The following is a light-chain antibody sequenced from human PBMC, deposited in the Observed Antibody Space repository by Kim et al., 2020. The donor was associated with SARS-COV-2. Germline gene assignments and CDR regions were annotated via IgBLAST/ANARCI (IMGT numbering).Light chain of an antibody. V-gene: IGLV3-1*01. Sequence: VSPGQAPTIPCSGDYFGENYASWFQQKPGQSPVPVILRDTKRPSGIPERFSGSNSGNTATLPISGTQAMDEADYYCQAWDSNTGVFGGGTQLTVL. J-gene: IGLJ3*02. CDR2: RDT. CDR1: YFGENY. CDR3: QAWDSNTGV.